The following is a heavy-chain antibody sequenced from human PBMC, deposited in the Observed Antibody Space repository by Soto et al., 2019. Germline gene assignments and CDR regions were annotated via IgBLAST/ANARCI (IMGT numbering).Heavy chain of an antibody. V-gene: IGHV3-23*01. Sequence: EVQLLESGGGFVQPGGSLSLSCAASGFPFSRYAMSCFRQALGKVLEWVSAISGSGGSTYYADSVKGRFTISRDNSKNTLYLQMNSLRAEDTDVYYCAKGGCSGGSCYSGGYYYYGMDVWGQGTTVTVSS. J-gene: IGHJ6*02. CDR3: AKGGCSGGSCYSGGYYYYGMDV. CDR1: GFPFSRYA. D-gene: IGHD2-15*01. CDR2: ISGSGGST.